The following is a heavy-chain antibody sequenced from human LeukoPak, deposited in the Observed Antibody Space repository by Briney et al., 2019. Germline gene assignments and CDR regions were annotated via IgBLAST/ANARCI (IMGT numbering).Heavy chain of an antibody. J-gene: IGHJ4*02. CDR1: GYTFTSYY. V-gene: IGHV1-46*01. CDR2: INPSGGST. CDR3: ARGPKITMIVVGTPPRDC. D-gene: IGHD3-22*01. Sequence: WASVKVSCKASGYTFTSYYMHWARQAPGQGLEWMGIINPSGGSTSYAQKFQGRVTMTRDTSTSTVYMELSSLRSEDTAVYYCARGPKITMIVVGTPPRDCWGQETLVTVSS.